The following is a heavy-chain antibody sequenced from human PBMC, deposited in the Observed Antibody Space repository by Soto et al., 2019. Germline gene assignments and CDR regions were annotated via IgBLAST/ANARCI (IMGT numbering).Heavy chain of an antibody. D-gene: IGHD5-18*01. CDR3: ARDHPYSYGYYGMDV. Sequence: PGGSLRLSCAASGFTVSSNYMSWVRQAPGKGLEWVSVIYSGGSTYYADSVKGRFTISRDNSKNTLYLQMNSLRAEDTAVYYCARDHPYSYGYYGMDVWGQGTTVTVSS. V-gene: IGHV3-53*01. CDR2: IYSGGST. J-gene: IGHJ6*02. CDR1: GFTVSSNY.